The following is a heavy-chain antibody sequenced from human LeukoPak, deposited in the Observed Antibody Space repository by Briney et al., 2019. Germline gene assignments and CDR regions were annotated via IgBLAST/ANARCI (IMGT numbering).Heavy chain of an antibody. D-gene: IGHD1-26*01. CDR1: GGSISSSSYY. CDR3: ATEVGATENYFDY. Sequence: KASETLSLTCTVSGGSISSSSYYWGWIRQPPGKGLEWIGSIYYSGSTYYNPSLKSRVTISVDTSKNQFSLKLSSVTAADTAVYYCATEVGATENYFDYWGQGTLVTVSS. CDR2: IYYSGST. V-gene: IGHV4-39*07. J-gene: IGHJ4*02.